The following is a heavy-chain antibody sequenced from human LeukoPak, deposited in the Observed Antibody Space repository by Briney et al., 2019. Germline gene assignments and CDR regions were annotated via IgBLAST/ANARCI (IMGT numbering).Heavy chain of an antibody. CDR3: ARHGSGTERGGIFDY. CDR2: IYPGDSDT. V-gene: IGHV5-51*01. Sequence: GESLKISCKGSGYSFTSYWIGWVRQMPGKGLEWMGIIYPGDSDTRYSPSFQGQVTISADKSISTAYLQWSSLKASDTAMYYCARHGSGTERGGIFDYWGQGTLVTVSS. CDR1: GYSFTSYW. D-gene: IGHD3-10*01. J-gene: IGHJ4*02.